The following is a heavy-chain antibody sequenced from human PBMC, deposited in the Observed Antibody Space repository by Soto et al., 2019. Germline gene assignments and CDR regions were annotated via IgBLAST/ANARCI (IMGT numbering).Heavy chain of an antibody. D-gene: IGHD3-10*01. J-gene: IGHJ3*02. V-gene: IGHV1-18*01. CDR1: GYTFTSYG. CDR2: ISAYNGNT. Sequence: ASVKVSCKASGYTFTSYGISWVRQAPGQGLEWMGWISAYNGNTNYAQKLQGRVTMTTDTSTSTAYMELRSLRSDDTAVYYCTTADFYFGSGTYYPHAFHIWGQGTMVTVSS. CDR3: TTADFYFGSGTYYPHAFHI.